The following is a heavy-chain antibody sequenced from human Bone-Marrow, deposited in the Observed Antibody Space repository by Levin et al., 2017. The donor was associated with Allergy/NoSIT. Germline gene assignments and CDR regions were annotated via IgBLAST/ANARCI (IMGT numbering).Heavy chain of an antibody. Sequence: GGSLRLSCAASGFSFRKYGMHWVRQTPGKGLEWVAVISHDGYNQYYADSVRGRFTISRDNSNNAVYLQMNSLTADDTAVYYCTKEAYDATGGYFDYWGQGTLVTVSS. V-gene: IGHV3-30*18. CDR3: TKEAYDATGGYFDY. CDR2: ISHDGYNQ. CDR1: GFSFRKYG. D-gene: IGHD4/OR15-4a*01. J-gene: IGHJ4*02.